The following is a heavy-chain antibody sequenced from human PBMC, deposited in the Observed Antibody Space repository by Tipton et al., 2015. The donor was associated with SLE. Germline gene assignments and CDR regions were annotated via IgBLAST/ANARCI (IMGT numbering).Heavy chain of an antibody. CDR2: IYHSGST. CDR1: RYSISSGSY. CDR3: ARSRRDGFTSVYYFDY. V-gene: IGHV4-38-2*02. J-gene: IGHJ4*02. D-gene: IGHD5-24*01. Sequence: TLSLTCTVSRYSISSGSYWGWIRQPPGKGLEWIGSIYHSGSTNYNPSLKSRVTMSIDTSRNHFSLKLSSVTAADTAVYYCARSRRDGFTSVYYFDYWGQGSLVTVSS.